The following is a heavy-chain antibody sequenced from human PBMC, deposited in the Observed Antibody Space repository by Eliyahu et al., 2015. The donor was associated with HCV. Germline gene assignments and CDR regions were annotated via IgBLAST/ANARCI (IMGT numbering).Heavy chain of an antibody. D-gene: IGHD3-22*01. Sequence: QVQLVESGGGVVQPGRSLRLSCAASGFTFSSYGMHWVRQAPGKGLEWVAVIWYDGSNKYYADSVMGRFTISRDNSKNMLYLDMNSLRAEDTAVYYCARVPVPDNYSHRRGYSTRGDYWGQGTLVTVSS. V-gene: IGHV3-33*01. CDR1: GFTFSSYG. CDR2: IWYDGSNK. CDR3: ARVPVPDNYSHRRGYSTRGDY. J-gene: IGHJ4*02.